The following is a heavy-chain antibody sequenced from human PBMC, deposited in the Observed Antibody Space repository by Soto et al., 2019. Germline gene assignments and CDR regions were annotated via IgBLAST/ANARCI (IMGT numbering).Heavy chain of an antibody. D-gene: IGHD2-15*01. CDR3: AKDLKAASWFDP. J-gene: IGHJ5*02. CDR1: GFTFSSYA. Sequence: GSLRLSCAASGFTFSSYAMSWVRQAPGKGLEWVSAISGSGGSTYYADSVKGRFTISRDNSKNTLYLQMNSLRAEDTAVYYCAKDLKAASWFDPWGQGTLVTVSS. V-gene: IGHV3-23*01. CDR2: ISGSGGST.